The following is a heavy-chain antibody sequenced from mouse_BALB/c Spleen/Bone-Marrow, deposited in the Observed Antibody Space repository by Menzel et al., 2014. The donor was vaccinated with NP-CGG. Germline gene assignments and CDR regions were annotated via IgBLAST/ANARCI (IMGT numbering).Heavy chain of an antibody. CDR3: ARGGISVDY. J-gene: IGHJ2*01. V-gene: IGHV1-80*01. Sequence: VQLQQSGAELVRPGSSVKISCESSGYVLSTYWINWVKQRPGQGLEWIGQIYPGDGDTDYNGKFKDKATLTADKSSNTAYMRLSSLTSEDSAVYFCARGGISVDYWGQGITLTVSS. CDR1: GYVLSTYW. CDR2: IYPGDGDT.